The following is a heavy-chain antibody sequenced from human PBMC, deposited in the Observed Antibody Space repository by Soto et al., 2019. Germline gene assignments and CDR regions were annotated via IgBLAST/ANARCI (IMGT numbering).Heavy chain of an antibody. V-gene: IGHV4-34*01. CDR3: ARRREMATVY. Sequence: PGKGLEWIGEINHIGSTNYNPSLKSRVTISVDTSKNQFSLKLSSVTAADMAVYYCARRREMATVYWGQGTRVTVPS. D-gene: IGHD5-12*01. CDR2: INHIGST. J-gene: IGHJ4*02.